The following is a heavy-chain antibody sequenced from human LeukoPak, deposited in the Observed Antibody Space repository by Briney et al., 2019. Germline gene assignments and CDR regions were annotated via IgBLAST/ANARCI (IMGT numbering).Heavy chain of an antibody. V-gene: IGHV3-7*01. CDR3: ARDPRVSSSWYEDY. D-gene: IGHD6-13*01. CDR1: GFTFSSYW. Sequence: GGSLRLSCGASGFTFSSYWMSWVRQAPGKGLEWVANIKQDGSEKYYVDSVKGRFTISRDNAKNSLYLQMNSLRAEDTAVYYCARDPRVSSSWYEDYWGQGTLVTVSS. CDR2: IKQDGSEK. J-gene: IGHJ4*02.